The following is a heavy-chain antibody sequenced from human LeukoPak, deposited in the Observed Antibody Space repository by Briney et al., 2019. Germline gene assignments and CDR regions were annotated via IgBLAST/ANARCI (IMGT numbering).Heavy chain of an antibody. D-gene: IGHD3-22*01. CDR2: INGDGSTT. Sequence: GGSLRLSCAASGFTFNTNWMHWVRQAPGKGVVWVSCINGDGSTTTYADSVKGRFTISIDNAQNTVYLYINNLKPEDTAVYYCARAVRTYDISDDYLDAFDIWGQGTMVTVSS. CDR1: GFTFNTNW. J-gene: IGHJ3*02. CDR3: ARAVRTYDISDDYLDAFDI. V-gene: IGHV3-74*01.